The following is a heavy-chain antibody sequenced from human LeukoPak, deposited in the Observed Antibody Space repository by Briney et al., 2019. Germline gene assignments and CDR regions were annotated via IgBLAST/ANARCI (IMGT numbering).Heavy chain of an antibody. J-gene: IGHJ4*02. CDR3: TRPHDY. CDR1: RFTFGDYT. V-gene: IGHV3-49*04. Sequence: HSGGSLRLSCTASRFTFGDYTMSWVRQAPGKGLEWVGFIRSKAYGGTTEYAASVKGRFTVSRDDSKSIAYLQMNSLKSEDTAVYYCTRPHDYWGQGTLVTVSS. CDR2: IRSKAYGGTT.